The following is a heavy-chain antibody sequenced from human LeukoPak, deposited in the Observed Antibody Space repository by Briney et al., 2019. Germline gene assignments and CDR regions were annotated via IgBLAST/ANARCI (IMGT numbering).Heavy chain of an antibody. CDR2: ISSYGSTI. V-gene: IGHV3-48*03. Sequence: GSLRLSCAASGFTFSSYEMNWVRQAPGKGLEWVSYISSYGSTIYFADSVKGRFTISRDNAKNSLYLQMNSLRAEDTAVYYCARDRIVVVTGYPDAFDIWGQGTMVTVSS. J-gene: IGHJ3*02. CDR1: GFTFSSYE. CDR3: ARDRIVVVTGYPDAFDI. D-gene: IGHD2-21*02.